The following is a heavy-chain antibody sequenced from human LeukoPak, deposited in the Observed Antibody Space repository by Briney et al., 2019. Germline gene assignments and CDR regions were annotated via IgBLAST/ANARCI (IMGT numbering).Heavy chain of an antibody. J-gene: IGHJ4*02. Sequence: GGSLRLSCAASGFTFSSYEMNWVRQAPGKGLEWVSNISSSGSRIYFADSVKGRFTISRDNAKNSLYLQMNSLRAEDTAVYYCAKEGRNYYDSSGYADYWGQGTLVTVSS. CDR1: GFTFSSYE. D-gene: IGHD3-22*01. CDR3: AKEGRNYYDSSGYADY. CDR2: ISSSGSRI. V-gene: IGHV3-48*03.